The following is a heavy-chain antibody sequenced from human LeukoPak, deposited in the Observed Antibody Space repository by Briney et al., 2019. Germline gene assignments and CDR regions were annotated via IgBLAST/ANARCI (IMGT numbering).Heavy chain of an antibody. CDR3: ARDRGYYDSSGIDY. J-gene: IGHJ4*02. CDR1: GGSISSYY. V-gene: IGHV4-4*07. D-gene: IGHD3-22*01. Sequence: SETLSLTCTVSGGSISSYYWSWIRQPAGKGLEWIGRIYTSGSTNYNPSLKSRVTMSVDTSKNQFSLKLSCVTAADTAVYYCARDRGYYDSSGIDYWGQGTLVTVSS. CDR2: IYTSGST.